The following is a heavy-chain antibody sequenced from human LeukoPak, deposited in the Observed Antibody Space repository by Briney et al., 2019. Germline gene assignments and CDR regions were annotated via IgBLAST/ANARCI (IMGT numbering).Heavy chain of an antibody. V-gene: IGHV3-15*01. CDR2: IKSKTDGGTT. CDR3: STSSRYLYDI. CDR1: GFSFSNAW. D-gene: IGHD1-14*01. Sequence: PGGSLRLSCAASGFSFSNAWMTWVRQAPGKGLEWVGRIKSKTDGGTTDYAAPVKGRFTISRDDSKNTLSLQMNSLKTEDTAVYYCSTSSRYLYDIWGQGTMVTVSS. J-gene: IGHJ3*02.